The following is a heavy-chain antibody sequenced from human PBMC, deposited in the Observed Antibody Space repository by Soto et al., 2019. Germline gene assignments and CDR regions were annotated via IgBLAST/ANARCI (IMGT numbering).Heavy chain of an antibody. D-gene: IGHD1-26*01. CDR3: ARGSGSLYYFHY. V-gene: IGHV3-53*01. J-gene: IGHJ4*02. CDR1: GFNVSTNY. CDR2: IYSGGTT. Sequence: GGSLRLSCAASGFNVSTNYMTWVRQAPGKGLEWVSVIYSGGTTYYADSVKGRFIISRDNFKNPLYLQMNNLRAEDTALYYCARGSGSLYYFHYWGQGTLVTVSS.